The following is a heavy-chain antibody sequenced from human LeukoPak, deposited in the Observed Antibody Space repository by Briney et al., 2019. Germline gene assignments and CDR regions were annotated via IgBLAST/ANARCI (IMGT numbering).Heavy chain of an antibody. Sequence: ASVKVSCKASGYTFTSYGISWVRQVPGQGLEWMGWISAYNGNTNYAQKLQGRVTMTTDTSTSTAYMELRSLRSDDTAVYYCASGGVVPAAVDYYYYGMDVWGQGTTVTVSS. J-gene: IGHJ6*02. CDR2: ISAYNGNT. CDR3: ASGGVVPAAVDYYYYGMDV. V-gene: IGHV1-18*01. D-gene: IGHD2-2*01. CDR1: GYTFTSYG.